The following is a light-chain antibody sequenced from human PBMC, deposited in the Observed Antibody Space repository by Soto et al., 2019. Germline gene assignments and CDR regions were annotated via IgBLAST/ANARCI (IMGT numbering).Light chain of an antibody. Sequence: QSALTQPASVSGSLGQSITISCTGTSSDIGAYNYVSWYQQHPGKAPKLIIYEVSYRPSGVSNRFSASKSANTASLTISGLQAEDKADYYCNSFASSNSLIFGGGTKLTVL. V-gene: IGLV2-14*01. CDR2: EVS. J-gene: IGLJ2*01. CDR1: SSDIGAYNY. CDR3: NSFASSNSLI.